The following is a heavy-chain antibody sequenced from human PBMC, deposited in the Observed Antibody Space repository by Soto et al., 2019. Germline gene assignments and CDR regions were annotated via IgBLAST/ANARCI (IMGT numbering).Heavy chain of an antibody. D-gene: IGHD3-10*01. Sequence: GASLKISCKGSGYSFTSYWIGWLRQMPGKGLEWMGIIYPGDSDTRYSPSFQGQVTISADKSISTAYRQWSSLKASDTAMYYCPRHWVRGVIRDYYGMDVWAQGTTVTVSS. CDR3: PRHWVRGVIRDYYGMDV. J-gene: IGHJ6*02. V-gene: IGHV5-51*01. CDR1: GYSFTSYW. CDR2: IYPGDSDT.